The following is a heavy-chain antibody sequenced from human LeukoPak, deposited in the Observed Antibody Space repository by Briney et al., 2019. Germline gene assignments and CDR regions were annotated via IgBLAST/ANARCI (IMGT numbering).Heavy chain of an antibody. J-gene: IGHJ4*02. V-gene: IGHV3-23*01. CDR2: ISGSGGST. CDR1: GFTFSSYA. Sequence: PGGSLRLSCAASGFTFSSYAMSWVRQAPGKGLEWVSSISGSGGSTYYADSVKGRFTISRDNSKNMLYLQMNSLRAEDTAVYYCARDQGIFDYWGQGTLVTVSS. CDR3: ARDQGIFDY.